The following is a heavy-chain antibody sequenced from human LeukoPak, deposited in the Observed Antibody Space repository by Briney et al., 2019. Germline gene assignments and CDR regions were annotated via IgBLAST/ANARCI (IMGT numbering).Heavy chain of an antibody. J-gene: IGHJ4*02. D-gene: IGHD2-21*01. CDR3: ARDFTPRRRGGYCSDY. CDR1: GFTFSSYS. V-gene: IGHV3-21*01. Sequence: PGGSLRLSCAASGFTFSSYSMNWVRQAPGEGLEWVSSISSSSSYIYYADSVKGRFTISRDNAKNSLYLQMNSLRAEDTAVYYCARDFTPRRRGGYCSDYWGQGTLVTVSS. CDR2: ISSSSSYI.